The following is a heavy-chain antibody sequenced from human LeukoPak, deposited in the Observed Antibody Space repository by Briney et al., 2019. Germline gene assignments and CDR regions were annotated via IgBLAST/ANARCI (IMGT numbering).Heavy chain of an antibody. CDR2: IYYSGST. J-gene: IGHJ5*02. Sequence: SETLSLTCTVSGGSISSSSYYWGWIRQPPGKGLEWIGSIYYSGSTYYNPSLKSRVTISVDTSKNQFSLKLSSVTAADTAVYYCAREYCITTSCYTSWFDPWGQGTLVTVSS. CDR1: GGSISSSSYY. V-gene: IGHV4-39*01. D-gene: IGHD2-2*02. CDR3: AREYCITTSCYTSWFDP.